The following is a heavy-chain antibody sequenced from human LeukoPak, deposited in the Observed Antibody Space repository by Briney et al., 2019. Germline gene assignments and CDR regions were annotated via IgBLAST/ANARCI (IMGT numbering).Heavy chain of an antibody. D-gene: IGHD6-19*01. CDR3: AKVPAGNKVEY. V-gene: IGHV3-21*04. Sequence: GGSLRLSCAASGFTFSSYSMNWVRQAPGKGLEWVSSISSSSSYIYYADSVKGRFTISRDNSKNTLYLQMNSLRAEDTAVYYCAKVPAGNKVEYWGQGTLVTVSS. CDR1: GFTFSSYS. J-gene: IGHJ4*02. CDR2: ISSSSSYI.